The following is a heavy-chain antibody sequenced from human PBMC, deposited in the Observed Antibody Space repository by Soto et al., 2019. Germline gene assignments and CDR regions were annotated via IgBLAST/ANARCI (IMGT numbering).Heavy chain of an antibody. CDR2: IYYSGST. D-gene: IGHD4-17*01. J-gene: IGHJ4*02. Sequence: SEILSLPCPFSGDSISSSYCSWIRQPPGKGLEWIGYIYYSGSTNYNPSLKSRVTISVDTSKNQFSLKLSSVTAADTAVYYCARRYGVYFDYGGQGTLVSVSS. CDR1: GDSISSSY. CDR3: ARRYGVYFDY. V-gene: IGHV4-59*08.